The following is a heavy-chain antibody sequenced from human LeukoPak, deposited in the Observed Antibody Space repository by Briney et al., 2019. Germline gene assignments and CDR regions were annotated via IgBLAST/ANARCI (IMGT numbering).Heavy chain of an antibody. CDR3: AREESGYYYDSSGYSKNWYFDL. Sequence: GGSLTLFCAASGLTLCSNYMSWVRHAPGEGLEWVSDIYNGGSTYYSDSGKGRFTISRDKTKNTLYLQMNNLRAEDTAVYYCAREESGYYYDSSGYSKNWYFDLWGRGTLVTVSS. J-gene: IGHJ2*01. CDR2: IYNGGST. D-gene: IGHD3-22*01. V-gene: IGHV3-66*02. CDR1: GLTLCSNY.